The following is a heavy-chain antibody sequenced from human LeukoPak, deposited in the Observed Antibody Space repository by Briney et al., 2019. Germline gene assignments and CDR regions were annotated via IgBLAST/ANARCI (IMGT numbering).Heavy chain of an antibody. Sequence: ASVKVSCKASGYTFTSYGISWVRQAPGQGLEWMGGIIPIFGTVNYAQKFQGRVTIATDASTSTAYMELSSLRSDDTAVYYCGRGGGGVSIAPSTPFYYYYMDVWGKGTTVTVSS. CDR1: GYTFTSYG. V-gene: IGHV1-69*05. J-gene: IGHJ6*03. D-gene: IGHD6-6*01. CDR2: IIPIFGTV. CDR3: GRGGGGVSIAPSTPFYYYYMDV.